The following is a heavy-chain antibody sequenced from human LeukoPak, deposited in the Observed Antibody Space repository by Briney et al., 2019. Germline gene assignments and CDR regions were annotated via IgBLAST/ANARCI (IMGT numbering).Heavy chain of an antibody. J-gene: IGHJ4*02. CDR3: AQGRTGTTPVGGDY. V-gene: IGHV3-21*01. D-gene: IGHD1-1*01. CDR1: GFTFSSYS. CDR2: ISSSSSYI. Sequence: KPGGSLRLSCAASGFTFSSYSMNWVRQAPGKGLEWVSSISSSSSYIYYADSVKGRFTISRDNAKNSLYLQMNSLRAEDTAVYYCAQGRTGTTPVGGDYWGQGTLVTVSS.